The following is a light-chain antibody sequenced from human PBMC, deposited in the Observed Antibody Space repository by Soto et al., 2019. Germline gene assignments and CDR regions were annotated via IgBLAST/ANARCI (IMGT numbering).Light chain of an antibody. V-gene: IGLV2-14*01. J-gene: IGLJ1*01. CDR2: EVT. CDR1: LSDVGAYNY. CDR3: SSFTSRFTFV. Sequence: QSALTQPASCSGSPGQSIAISCTGTLSDVGAYNYVSWYQQHPGKAPKLMISEVTNRPSGVSDRFSGSKSGNTASLTISGLQAEDEADYYCSSFTSRFTFVYGTGTKVTVL.